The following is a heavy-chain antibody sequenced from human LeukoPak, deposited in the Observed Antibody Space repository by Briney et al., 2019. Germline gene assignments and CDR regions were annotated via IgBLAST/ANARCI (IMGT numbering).Heavy chain of an antibody. CDR1: GGSISSGGYY. Sequence: SETLSLTCTVSGGSISSGGYYWSWIRQHPGKGLEWIGCIYYSGSTYYNPSLKSRVTISVDTSKNQFSLKLSSVTAADTAVYYCARDLKVRGVHYGMDVWGQGTTVTVSS. CDR3: ARDLKVRGVHYGMDV. CDR2: IYYSGST. V-gene: IGHV4-31*03. J-gene: IGHJ6*02. D-gene: IGHD3-10*01.